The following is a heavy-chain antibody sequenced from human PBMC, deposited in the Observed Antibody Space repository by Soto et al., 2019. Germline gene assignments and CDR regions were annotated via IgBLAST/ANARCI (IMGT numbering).Heavy chain of an antibody. J-gene: IGHJ6*03. V-gene: IGHV4-31*03. CDR2: IYYSGST. Sequence: SSETLSLTCTVSGGSISSGGYYWSWIRQHPGKGLEWIGYIYYSGSTYYNPSLKSRVTISVDTSKNQFSLKLSSVTAADTAVYYCARGGCSSTSCLYYYYYYVDVWGKGTTVTVSS. CDR3: ARGGCSSTSCLYYYYYYVDV. CDR1: GGSISSGGYY. D-gene: IGHD2-2*01.